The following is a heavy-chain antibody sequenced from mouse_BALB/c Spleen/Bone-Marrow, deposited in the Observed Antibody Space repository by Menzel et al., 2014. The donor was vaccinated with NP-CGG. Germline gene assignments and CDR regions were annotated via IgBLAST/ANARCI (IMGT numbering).Heavy chain of an antibody. CDR2: IYPGNSDT. CDR3: TLAYFGQGDWFFDV. Sequence: VQLQQSGTVLARPGASVKMSCKASDYTFTSYRMHWLKQRPGRGLEWIGAIYPGNSDTSYNQKFKGKAELTAVTSTSTAYMDLSSLTNEDSAVYHCTLAYFGQGDWFFDVWGAGTTVTVSS. V-gene: IGHV1-5*01. D-gene: IGHD2-10*01. CDR1: DYTFTSYR. J-gene: IGHJ1*01.